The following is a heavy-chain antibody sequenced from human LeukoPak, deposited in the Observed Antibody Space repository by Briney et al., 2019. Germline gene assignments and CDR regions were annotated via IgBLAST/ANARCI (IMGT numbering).Heavy chain of an antibody. CDR3: ARDTYYYGSGSHNWFDP. D-gene: IGHD3-10*01. V-gene: IGHV4-30-2*01. CDR1: GGSISSGGYY. CDR2: IYHSGST. J-gene: IGHJ5*02. Sequence: PSQTPSLTCTVSGGSISSGGYYWSWIRQPPGKGLEWIGYIYHSGSTYYNPSLKSRVTISVDRSKNQFSLKLSSVTAADTAVYYCARDTYYYGSGSHNWFDPWGQGTLVTVSS.